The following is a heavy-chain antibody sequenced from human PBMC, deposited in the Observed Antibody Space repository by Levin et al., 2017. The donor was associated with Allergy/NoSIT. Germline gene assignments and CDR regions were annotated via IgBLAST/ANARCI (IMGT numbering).Heavy chain of an antibody. D-gene: IGHD2-2*01. CDR3: ARRDIVVVPAATDYYYGMDV. CDR2: IWYDGSNK. V-gene: IGHV3-33*01. CDR1: GFTFSSYG. Sequence: SGGSLRLSCAASGFTFSSYGMHWVRQAPGKGLEWVAVIWYDGSNKYYADSVKGRFTISRDNSKNTLYLQMNSLRAEDTAVYYCARRDIVVVPAATDYYYGMDVWGQGTTVTVSS. J-gene: IGHJ6*02.